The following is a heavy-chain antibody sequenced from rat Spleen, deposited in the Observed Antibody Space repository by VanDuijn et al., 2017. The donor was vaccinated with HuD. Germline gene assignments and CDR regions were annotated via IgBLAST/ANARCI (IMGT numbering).Heavy chain of an antibody. CDR3: ARYSTVLQGGFAY. V-gene: IGHV2-1*01. J-gene: IGHJ3*01. CDR1: GFSLIRYN. D-gene: IGHD1-1*01. CDR2: IWGGGHT. Sequence: QVQLKESGPGLVQPSQTLSLTCTVSGFSLIRYNVHWVRQPPGKGLEWMGVIWGGGHTSYNSALKSRLSISRDTSKSQVFLKMNNLQAEDTAMYFCARYSTVLQGGFAYWGQGTLVTVSS.